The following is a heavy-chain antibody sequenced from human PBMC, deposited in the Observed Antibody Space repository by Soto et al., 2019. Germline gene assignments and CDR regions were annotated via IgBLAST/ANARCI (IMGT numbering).Heavy chain of an antibody. J-gene: IGHJ4*02. CDR1: DFTFRNYW. D-gene: IGHD3-16*01. V-gene: IGHV3-7*03. Sequence: EVQLVESGGDLVQPGGSLRLSCATSDFTFRNYWLNWVRQAPGKGLGWVANISPDGGTTNYVDSVKGRFTVSIDNVRNSVSLQMNRLRVEYTAVYFCFGGNGGPQWGQGTLVTVSS. CDR3: FGGNGGPQ. CDR2: ISPDGGTT.